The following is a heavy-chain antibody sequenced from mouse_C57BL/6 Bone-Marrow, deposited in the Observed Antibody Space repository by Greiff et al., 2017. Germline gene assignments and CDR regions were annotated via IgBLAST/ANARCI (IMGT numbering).Heavy chain of an antibody. V-gene: IGHV5-4*01. D-gene: IGHD4-1*01. CDR3: ARGWDYYAMDY. Sequence: EVHLVESGGGLVKPGGSLKLSCAASGFTFSSYAMSWVRQTPEKRLEWVATISDGGSYTYYPDNVKGRVTISRDNAKNNLYLQMSNLKSEDTAMYYCARGWDYYAMDYWGQGTSVTGSS. CDR2: ISDGGSYT. J-gene: IGHJ4*01. CDR1: GFTFSSYA.